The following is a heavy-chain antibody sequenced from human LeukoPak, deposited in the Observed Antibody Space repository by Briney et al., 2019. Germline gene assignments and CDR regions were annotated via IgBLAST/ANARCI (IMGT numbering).Heavy chain of an antibody. V-gene: IGHV3-30*02. D-gene: IGHD4/OR15-4a*01. CDR1: GFTFSSYG. CDR3: AKDKVPPYYYYYMDV. Sequence: HSGGSLRLSWAASGFTFSSYGMYWVRQAPGKGLEWVAFIRYDGSNKYYADSVKGRFTISRDNSKNTLYLQMNSLRAEDTAVYYCAKDKVPPYYYYYMDVWGKGTTVTISS. J-gene: IGHJ6*03. CDR2: IRYDGSNK.